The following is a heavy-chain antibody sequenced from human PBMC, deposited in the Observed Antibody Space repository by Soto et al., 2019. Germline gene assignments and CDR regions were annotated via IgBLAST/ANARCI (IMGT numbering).Heavy chain of an antibody. CDR3: AKWESYGSGTYLYYYGMDV. J-gene: IGHJ6*02. CDR1: GFSFSNHA. Sequence: PGGSLRLSSAVSGFSFSNHAMSWVRQAPGKGLEWVSIISGSGGSTYYADSVKGRFTISRDNSKNTLYLQMNSLRAEDTAVYYCAKWESYGSGTYLYYYGMDVWGQGTTVTVSS. CDR2: ISGSGGST. V-gene: IGHV3-23*01. D-gene: IGHD3-10*01.